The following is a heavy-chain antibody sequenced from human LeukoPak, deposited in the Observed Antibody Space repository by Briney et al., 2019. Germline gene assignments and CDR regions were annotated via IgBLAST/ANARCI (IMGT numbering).Heavy chain of an antibody. CDR2: VNLQGST. CDR1: GGSISNTNW. J-gene: IGHJ3*02. V-gene: IGHV4-4*02. CDR3: ARLRGTSYGYNAFDI. Sequence: SETLSLTCGVSGGSISNTNWWTWVRQPPGKGLEWIGEVNLQGSTNYNPSLKSRVAISVDKSENHISLKLTSVTAADTAVYYCARLRGTSYGYNAFDIWGQGTMVTVSS. D-gene: IGHD5-18*01.